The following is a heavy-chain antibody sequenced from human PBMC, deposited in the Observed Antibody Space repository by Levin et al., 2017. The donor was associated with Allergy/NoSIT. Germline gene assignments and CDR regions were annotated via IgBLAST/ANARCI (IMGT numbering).Heavy chain of an antibody. Sequence: GGSLRLSCAASGFTFSIYWMSWVRQAPGKGLEWVANIKEDGSEKYYVDSVKGRFTTSRDNAKNSLSLQMNSLRAEDTAVYYCARILAGTRSFDIWGRGTTVTVSA. CDR1: GFTFSIYW. CDR2: IKEDGSEK. J-gene: IGHJ3*02. CDR3: ARILAGTRSFDI. D-gene: IGHD1-7*01. V-gene: IGHV3-7*04.